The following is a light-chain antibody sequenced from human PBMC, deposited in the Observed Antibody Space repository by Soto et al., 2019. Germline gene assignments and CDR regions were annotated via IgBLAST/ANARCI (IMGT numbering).Light chain of an antibody. CDR3: HSYDSDLSAVV. V-gene: IGLV1-40*01. J-gene: IGLJ2*01. CDR2: GNK. Sequence: QSVLTQPPSVSGAPGQRVTISCTGTTSNIGAGYEVHWYQKLPGTAPKLLIYGNKNRPLGVPDRFSGSKSGTSVFLAIAGLQAEDEADYYCHSYDSDLSAVVFGGGTKVTVL. CDR1: TSNIGAGYE.